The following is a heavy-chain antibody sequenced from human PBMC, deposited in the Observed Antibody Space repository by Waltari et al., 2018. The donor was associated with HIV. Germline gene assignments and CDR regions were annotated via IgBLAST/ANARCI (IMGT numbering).Heavy chain of an antibody. J-gene: IGHJ4*02. Sequence: VQPKTEVGKHGASVRLSVRESGCILADHSIPWVRQGLRQRFEWIGIINAGDGDANSAQKFQARVTLTMDLCTGTLYLDLMSLRSDDTAVYFCARAGLRGLIQDFDIWGQGTQLIVSS. V-gene: IGHV1-46*01. CDR2: INAGDGDA. CDR1: GCILADHS. CDR3: ARAGLRGLIQDFDI.